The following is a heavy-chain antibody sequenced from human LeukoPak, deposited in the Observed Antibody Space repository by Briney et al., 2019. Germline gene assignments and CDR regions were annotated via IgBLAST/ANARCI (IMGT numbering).Heavy chain of an antibody. CDR2: IIPIFGTA. J-gene: IGHJ6*04. Sequence: GASLKVSCKASGGTFSSYAISWVRQAPGQGLEWMGGIIPIFGTANYAQKFQGRVTITADESTSTAYMELSSLRSEDTAVYYCARSRYFDRGYYYYDGMDVWGKGTTVTVSP. V-gene: IGHV1-69*13. CDR3: ARSRYFDRGYYYYDGMDV. D-gene: IGHD3-9*01. CDR1: GGTFSSYA.